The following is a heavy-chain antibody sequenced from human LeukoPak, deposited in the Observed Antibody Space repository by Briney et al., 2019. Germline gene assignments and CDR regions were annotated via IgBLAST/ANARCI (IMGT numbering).Heavy chain of an antibody. J-gene: IGHJ4*02. V-gene: IGHV5-10-1*01. CDR3: ARGYYFDY. CDR1: GYHLTSYW. CDR2: IDPSDSYT. Sequence: GESLKISCKGSGYHLTSYWISWVRQMPGKGLEWMGKIDPSDSYTNYSPSFQGHVTISADKSISTASLQWSSLKASDTAIYYCARGYYFDYWGQGTLVTVSS.